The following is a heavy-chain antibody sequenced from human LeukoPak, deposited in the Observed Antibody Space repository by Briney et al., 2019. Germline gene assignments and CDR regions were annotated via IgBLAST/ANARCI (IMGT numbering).Heavy chain of an antibody. CDR2: ISTSSSTI. CDR3: AREGYDFWSGSQYYFDY. Sequence: GGSLRLSCAASGFTFSSYSLNWVRQAPGKGLEWVSSISTSSSTIYYADSVKGRFTISRDNAKNSLYLQMNSLRAEDTAVYYCAREGYDFWSGSQYYFDYWGQGTLVTVSS. D-gene: IGHD3-3*01. J-gene: IGHJ4*02. V-gene: IGHV3-48*01. CDR1: GFTFSSYS.